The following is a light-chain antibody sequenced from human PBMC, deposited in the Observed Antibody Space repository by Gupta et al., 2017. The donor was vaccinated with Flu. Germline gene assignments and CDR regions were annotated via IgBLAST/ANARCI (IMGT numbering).Light chain of an antibody. V-gene: IGLV3-21*02. CDR3: QVWNNNADLYV. J-gene: IGLJ1*01. Sequence: SYVLAQPPSVSVAPGQTATVTWGGNDIGGKNVYWYQQKPGQAPVLVVDDYGDRPSGIPERFSGSNSGNTATLTISRVEAGDEADYYCQVWNNNADLYVFGTGTKVTVL. CDR2: DYG. CDR1: DIGGKN.